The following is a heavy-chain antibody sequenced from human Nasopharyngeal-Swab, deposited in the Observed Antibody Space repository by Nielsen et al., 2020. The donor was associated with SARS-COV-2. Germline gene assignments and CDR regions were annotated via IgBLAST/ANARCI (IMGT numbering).Heavy chain of an antibody. Sequence: SETLSLTCSVTGDSIDRSSFYWAWIRQPPGKRLEWIGSIFYNGNTYYNPSLKSRVTISVDTSKNEFSVKLSSATAADTAVYYCARRQSSGWYGSFDYWGQGRLVTVSS. CDR2: IFYNGNT. D-gene: IGHD6-19*01. J-gene: IGHJ4*02. CDR3: ARRQSSGWYGSFDY. CDR1: GDSIDRSSFY. V-gene: IGHV4-39*01.